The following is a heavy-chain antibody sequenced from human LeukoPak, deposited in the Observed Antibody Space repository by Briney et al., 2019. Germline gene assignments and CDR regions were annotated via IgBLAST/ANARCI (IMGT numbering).Heavy chain of an antibody. V-gene: IGHV3-30*02. J-gene: IGHJ4*02. D-gene: IGHD3-22*01. CDR1: GFTFSSYG. CDR2: IRYDGSNK. CDR3: ARQIHHYYDSSGFNDY. Sequence: QPGGSLRLSCAASGFTFSSYGMHWVRQAPGKGLEWVAFIRYDGSNKYYADSVKGRFTISRDNSKNTLYLQMNSLRAEDTAVYYCARQIHHYYDSSGFNDYWGQGTLVTVPS.